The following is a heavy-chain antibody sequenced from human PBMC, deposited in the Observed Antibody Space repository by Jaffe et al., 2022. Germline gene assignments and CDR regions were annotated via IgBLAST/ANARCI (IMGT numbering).Heavy chain of an antibody. D-gene: IGHD3-3*01. Sequence: QLQLQESGPGLVKPSETLSLTCTVSGGSISSSSYYWGWIRQPPGKGLEWIGSIYYSGSTYYNPSLKSRVTISVDTSKNQFSLKLSSVTAADTAVYYCARHGFEYYDFWSGYYIPFFDYWGQGTLVTVSS. CDR3: ARHGFEYYDFWSGYYIPFFDY. J-gene: IGHJ4*02. V-gene: IGHV4-39*01. CDR2: IYYSGST. CDR1: GGSISSSSYY.